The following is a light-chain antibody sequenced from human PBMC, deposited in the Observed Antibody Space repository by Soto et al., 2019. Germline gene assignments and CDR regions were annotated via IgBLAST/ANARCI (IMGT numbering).Light chain of an antibody. CDR3: SAWDDTVRSYV. V-gene: IGLV1-47*01. Sequence: QSVLTQPPSVSGTPGQRVTISCSGGISNIATNYVHWFQQLPGTAPKVLSNWDNQRPSGVPDRFSGSTSGTSASLAISGLLSEDEAEYYCSAWDDTVRSYVFGTGTKLTVL. J-gene: IGLJ1*01. CDR2: WDN. CDR1: ISNIATNY.